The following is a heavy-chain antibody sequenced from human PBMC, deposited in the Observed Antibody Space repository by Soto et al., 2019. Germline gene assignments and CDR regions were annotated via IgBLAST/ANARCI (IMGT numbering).Heavy chain of an antibody. CDR2: IIPILGIA. J-gene: IGHJ6*03. CDR1: GGTFSSYT. V-gene: IGHV1-69*04. CDR3: ARDSLTTPYHMDV. D-gene: IGHD3-3*01. Sequence: GASVKVSCKASGGTFSSYTISWVRQAPGQGLEWMGRIIPILGIANYAQKFQGRVTITADKSTSTAYMELSSLRSEDTAVYYCARDSLTTPYHMDVWGKGTTVTVSS.